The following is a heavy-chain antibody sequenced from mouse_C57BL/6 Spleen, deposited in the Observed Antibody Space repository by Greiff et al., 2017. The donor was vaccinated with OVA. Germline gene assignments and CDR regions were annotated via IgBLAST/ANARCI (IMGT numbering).Heavy chain of an antibody. CDR1: GYTFTDYY. CDR3: AREGYYGSSPYAMDY. CDR2: INPNNGGT. V-gene: IGHV1-26*01. Sequence: EVKLQESGPELVKPGASVKISCKASGYTFTDYYMNWVKQSHGKSLEWIGDINPNNGGTSYNQKFKGKATLTVDKSSSTAYMELRSLTSEDSAVYYCAREGYYGSSPYAMDYWGQGTSVTVSS. D-gene: IGHD1-1*01. J-gene: IGHJ4*01.